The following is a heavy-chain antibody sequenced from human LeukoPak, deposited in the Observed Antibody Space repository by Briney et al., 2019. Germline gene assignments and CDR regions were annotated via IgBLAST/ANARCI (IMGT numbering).Heavy chain of an antibody. D-gene: IGHD3-22*01. CDR3: ARDDYDRSGSFDY. CDR2: ISSRSSYI. V-gene: IGHV3-21*01. CDR1: GFTFSSYS. J-gene: IGHJ4*02. Sequence: GGSLRLSCAASGFTFSSYSMNWVRQAPGKGLEWVSSISSRSSYIYYADSVKGRFTISRDNAKNSLYLQMNSLRAEDTAVYYCARDDYDRSGSFDYWGQGTLVTVPS.